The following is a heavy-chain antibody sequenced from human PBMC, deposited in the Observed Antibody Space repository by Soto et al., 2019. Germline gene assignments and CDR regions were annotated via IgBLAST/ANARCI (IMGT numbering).Heavy chain of an antibody. J-gene: IGHJ4*01. Sequence: PSETLSLTCTVSGGSISSSSYYWGWIRQPPGKGLEWIGSIYYSGSTYYNPSLKSRVTISVDTSKNQFSLKLSSVTADDTAVYYCAKASGGSFRLTPFDHWGHGTLVTVSS. V-gene: IGHV4-39*01. D-gene: IGHD2-15*01. CDR1: GGSISSSSYY. CDR2: IYYSGST. CDR3: AKASGGSFRLTPFDH.